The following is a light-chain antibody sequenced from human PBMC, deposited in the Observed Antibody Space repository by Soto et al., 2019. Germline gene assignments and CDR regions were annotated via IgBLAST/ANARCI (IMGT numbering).Light chain of an antibody. J-gene: IGLJ1*01. V-gene: IGLV2-14*01. Sequence: QSALTQPASVSGSPGQSITISCTGTSSDVGGYNYVSWYQQHPGKAPKLIIYEVSNRPSGVSNRFSGSKSVNTASLTISRLQAEDEADYYCNSYTSKSTGVFGTGTKLTVL. CDR1: SSDVGGYNY. CDR2: EVS. CDR3: NSYTSKSTGV.